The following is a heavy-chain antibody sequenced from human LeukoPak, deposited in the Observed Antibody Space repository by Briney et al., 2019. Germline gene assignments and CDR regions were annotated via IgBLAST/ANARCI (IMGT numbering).Heavy chain of an antibody. J-gene: IGHJ4*02. V-gene: IGHV3-7*01. Sequence: SGGSLRLSCAASGFAFSDSWMTWIRQAPGKGLEWVANIKQDGSEKYYVDSVKGRFTISRDNAKNSLYLQMNSLRAEDTAVYYCARDTAGMDYWGQGTLVTVSS. CDR2: IKQDGSEK. D-gene: IGHD6-19*01. CDR1: GFAFSDSW. CDR3: ARDTAGMDY.